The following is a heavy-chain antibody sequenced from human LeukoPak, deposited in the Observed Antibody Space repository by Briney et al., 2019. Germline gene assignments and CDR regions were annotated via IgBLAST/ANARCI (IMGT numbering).Heavy chain of an antibody. J-gene: IGHJ4*02. CDR3: ARERPTAGIPFDY. CDR1: GFTFSSYS. Sequence: PGGSLRLSCAASGFTFSSYSMNWVRQAPGKGLEWVSSISSSGSYIYYADSVKGRFTISRDNAKNSLYLQMNSLRAEDTAVYYCARERPTAGIPFDYWGQGTLVTVSS. V-gene: IGHV3-21*01. CDR2: ISSSGSYI. D-gene: IGHD6-13*01.